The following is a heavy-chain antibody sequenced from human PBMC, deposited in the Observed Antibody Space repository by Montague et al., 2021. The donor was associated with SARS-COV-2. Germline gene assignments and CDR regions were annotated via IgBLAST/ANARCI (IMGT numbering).Heavy chain of an antibody. V-gene: IGHV3-21*01. Sequence: SLRLSCAASGFTFSSYEMNWVRQAPGKGLEWVSSISSSSSYIYYADSVKGRFTISRDNAKNSLYLQMNSLRAEDTAVYYCARDRGGGRYDFWSGYYVQPYDYWGQGTLVTVSS. CDR1: GFTFSSYE. CDR3: ARDRGGGRYDFWSGYYVQPYDY. CDR2: ISSSSSYI. J-gene: IGHJ4*02. D-gene: IGHD3-3*01.